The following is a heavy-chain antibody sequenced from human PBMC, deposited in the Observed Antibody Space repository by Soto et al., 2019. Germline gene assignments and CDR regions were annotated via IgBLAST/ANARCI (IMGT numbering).Heavy chain of an antibody. CDR2: ISSSSSYT. J-gene: IGHJ4*02. Sequence: GSLRLSCAASVFTFSNYYMSWIRQAPGKGLEWVSYISSSSSYTNYADSVKGRFTISRDNAKNSLYLQMNSLRAEDTAVYYCARARIVGAASFDYWGQGTLVTVSS. CDR1: VFTFSNYY. CDR3: ARARIVGAASFDY. D-gene: IGHD1-26*01. V-gene: IGHV3-11*06.